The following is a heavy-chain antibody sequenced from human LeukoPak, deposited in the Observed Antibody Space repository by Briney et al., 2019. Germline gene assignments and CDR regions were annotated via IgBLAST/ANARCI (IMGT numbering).Heavy chain of an antibody. CDR2: IKDDGTT. J-gene: IGHJ4*02. CDR1: GFTFSSRL. D-gene: IGHD3-22*01. V-gene: IGHV3-74*01. Sequence: GGSLRLSCAVSGFTFSSRLMHWVRQAPGKGLVWVALIKDDGTTNYADSVRGRFTASRDDTKNTVYLQMSSLRADDTAVYYCHPLSYVSNWGQGTLVTVSA. CDR3: HPLSYVSN.